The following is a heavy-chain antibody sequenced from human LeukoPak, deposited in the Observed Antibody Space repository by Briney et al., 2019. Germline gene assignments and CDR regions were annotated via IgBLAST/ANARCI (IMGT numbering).Heavy chain of an antibody. V-gene: IGHV3-30*04. CDR3: ARDGAPRIYITYYFDY. Sequence: PGRSLRLSCAASGFSFSGYSMHWVRQAPGKGLEWVAIISYDGSNEYYADSVKGRFTISRDNSKNTLCLQMNSLRAEDTAVYYCARDGAPRIYITYYFDYWGQGTLVTVSS. CDR2: ISYDGSNE. D-gene: IGHD1-14*01. J-gene: IGHJ4*02. CDR1: GFSFSGYS.